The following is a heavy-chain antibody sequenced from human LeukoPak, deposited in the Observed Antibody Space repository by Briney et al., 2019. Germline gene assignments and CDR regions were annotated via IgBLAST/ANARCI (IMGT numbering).Heavy chain of an antibody. D-gene: IGHD6-19*01. J-gene: IGHJ4*02. V-gene: IGHV4-4*02. Sequence: SGTLSLTCIVSGGSISSLNLWSWLRRPPGKGLEWIGEMYLGGTTNFNPSLKSRVTILIDKSKNQLSLQLTSVTAADTAVYYCAGLEGRYSTDWFYFFDYWGQGALVTVSS. CDR1: GGSISSLNL. CDR2: MYLGGTT. CDR3: AGLEGRYSTDWFYFFDY.